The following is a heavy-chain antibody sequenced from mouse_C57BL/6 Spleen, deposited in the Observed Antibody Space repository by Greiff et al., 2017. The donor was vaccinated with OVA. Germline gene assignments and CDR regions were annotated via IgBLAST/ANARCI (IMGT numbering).Heavy chain of an antibody. V-gene: IGHV14-2*01. D-gene: IGHD1-1*01. CDR2: IDPEDGET. CDR3: ARSYYGSSYTY. CDR1: GFNIKDYY. J-gene: IGHJ2*01. Sequence: VQLQQSGAELVKPGASVKLSCTASGFNIKDYYMHWVQQRPEQGLEWIGRIDPEDGETKYAPNFQGQSTITADTSSNTAYLQLSSLTSEDTAAYYCARSYYGSSYTYWGQGTTLTVSS.